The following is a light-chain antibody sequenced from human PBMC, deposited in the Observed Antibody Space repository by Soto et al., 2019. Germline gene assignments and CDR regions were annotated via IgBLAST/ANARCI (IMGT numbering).Light chain of an antibody. V-gene: IGLV2-14*01. CDR3: HSFPKVV. Sequence: QSVLTQPASVSGSPGQSITISCTGTSSDVGGYNYVSWYQQHPGKAPKLMIYDVSNRPSGVSNRFSGSKSSNTASLNISGLQAEDEADYYCHSFPKVVFGGGTKLTVL. CDR1: SSDVGGYNY. J-gene: IGLJ2*01. CDR2: DVS.